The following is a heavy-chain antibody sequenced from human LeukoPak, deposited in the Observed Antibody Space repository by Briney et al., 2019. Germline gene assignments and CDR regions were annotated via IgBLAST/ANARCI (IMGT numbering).Heavy chain of an antibody. Sequence: GRSLRLSCAASGFTFSSYAMHWVRQAPGKGLEWVAVISYDGSNKYYADSVKGRFTISRDNSKNTLYLQMNSLRAEDTAVYYCARDQEYSYGYAHFDYWGQGTLVTVSS. J-gene: IGHJ4*02. D-gene: IGHD5-18*01. CDR3: ARDQEYSYGYAHFDY. CDR1: GFTFSSYA. V-gene: IGHV3-30-3*01. CDR2: ISYDGSNK.